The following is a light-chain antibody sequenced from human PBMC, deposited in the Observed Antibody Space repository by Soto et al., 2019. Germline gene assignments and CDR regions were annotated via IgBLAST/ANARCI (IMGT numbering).Light chain of an antibody. V-gene: IGLV2-11*01. Sequence: QSALTQPRSVSGSPGQSVTISCTGTSSDVGGYNYVSWYQQHPGKAPKLMIYDVTKRPSGVPDRFSGSKSGNTASLTISGLQAEDEADYYCCSYAGSYTFVLFGGGTKLTVL. J-gene: IGLJ2*01. CDR1: SSDVGGYNY. CDR2: DVT. CDR3: CSYAGSYTFVL.